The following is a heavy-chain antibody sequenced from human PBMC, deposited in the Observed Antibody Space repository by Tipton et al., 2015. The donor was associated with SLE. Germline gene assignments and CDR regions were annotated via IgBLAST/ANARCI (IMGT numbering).Heavy chain of an antibody. Sequence: LRLSCTVSGGSISSGSYYWSWIRQPPGKGLEWIGYIYYSGSTNYNPSLKSRVTISVDTSKNQFSLKLSSVTAADTAVYYCARVARDWYFDLWGRGTLVTVSS. CDR3: ARVARDWYFDL. V-gene: IGHV4-61*01. CDR1: GGSISSGSYY. J-gene: IGHJ2*01. CDR2: IYYSGST.